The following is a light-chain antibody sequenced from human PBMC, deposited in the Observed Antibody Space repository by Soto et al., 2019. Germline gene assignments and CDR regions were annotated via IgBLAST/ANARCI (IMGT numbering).Light chain of an antibody. CDR2: NVS. J-gene: IGKJ1*01. CDR1: LILVFRDGNTY. Sequence: VLTQSPLSVSVTVGQPASISCRTSLILVFRDGNTYLHWFQQRPGQSPRRLIENVSNRDSGVPDRFTGSGSGTDFTLEISRVEAEDVGMYYCMHSIDWPWTFGQGTKVDIK. V-gene: IGKV2-30*01. CDR3: MHSIDWPWT.